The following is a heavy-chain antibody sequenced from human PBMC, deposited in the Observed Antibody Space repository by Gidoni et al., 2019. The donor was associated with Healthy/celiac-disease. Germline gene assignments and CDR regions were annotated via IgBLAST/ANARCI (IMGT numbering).Heavy chain of an antibody. CDR1: GFTFSGSG. J-gene: IGHJ2*01. D-gene: IGHD3-10*01. CDR3: GNVLSMDRWDGYFDL. Sequence: VQLVESGGGVVQPGRSLRLSCAASGFTFSGSGMHWVRQAPGKGLEGVAIRSYDGSNKSYAASVMGRFTISRDNSKNTLYLQMNSRRAADTAVDYCGNVLSMDRWDGYFDLWGRGTLVTVSS. V-gene: IGHV3-30*03. CDR2: RSYDGSNK.